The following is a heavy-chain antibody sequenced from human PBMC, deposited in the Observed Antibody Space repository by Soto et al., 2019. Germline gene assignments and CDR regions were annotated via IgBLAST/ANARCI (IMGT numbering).Heavy chain of an antibody. D-gene: IGHD3-22*01. V-gene: IGHV4-59*01. CDR1: GGSISTYY. J-gene: IGHJ4*02. CDR3: ARDYYHTTHYFDY. CDR2: IYSGGNT. Sequence: LSLTCTVSGGSISTYYWTWIRQPPGKGLECIGYIYSGGNTNYNPSLKSRVTISVDTSRNQFSLKLSSLTAADTAVYYCARDYYHTTHYFDYWGQGTLVTVSS.